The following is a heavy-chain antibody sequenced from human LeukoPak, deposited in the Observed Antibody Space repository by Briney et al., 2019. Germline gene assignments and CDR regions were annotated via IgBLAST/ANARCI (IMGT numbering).Heavy chain of an antibody. V-gene: IGHV4-30-2*01. D-gene: IGHD1-7*01. CDR2: IYHSGST. CDR3: ARRRFNWNYGLKPAHEGKNWFDP. Sequence: PSETLSLTCTVSGGSISSGGYYWRWIRQPPGKGLEWIGYIYHSGSTYYNPSLKSRVTISVDRSKNQFSLKLSSVTAADTAVYYCARRRFNWNYGLKPAHEGKNWFDPWGQGTLVTVSS. CDR1: GGSISSGGYY. J-gene: IGHJ5*02.